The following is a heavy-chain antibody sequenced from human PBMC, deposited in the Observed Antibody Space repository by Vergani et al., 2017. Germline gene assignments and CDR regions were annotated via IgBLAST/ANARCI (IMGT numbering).Heavy chain of an antibody. CDR2: IRYDGSNK. J-gene: IGHJ4*02. D-gene: IGHD3-22*01. Sequence: QVQLVESGGGVVQPGGSLRLSCAASGFTFSSYGMHWVRQAPGKGLEWVAFIRYDGSNKYYADSVKGRFTISRDNSKNTLYLQMNSLRAEDTAVYYCAAYYYDSSGYPPFDYWGQGTRSPSPQ. CDR3: AAYYYDSSGYPPFDY. V-gene: IGHV3-30*02. CDR1: GFTFSSYG.